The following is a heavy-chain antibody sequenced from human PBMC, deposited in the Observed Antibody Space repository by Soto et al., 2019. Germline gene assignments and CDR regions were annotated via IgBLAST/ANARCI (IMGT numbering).Heavy chain of an antibody. Sequence: QVQLQESGPGLVKPSQTLSLTCTVSGGSISTVDYWWSWIRQSPDMGLEWIGHIYDGGRTYNNPSLESRFTLSVDTSTSQLSLTLSSVSAADTAVYYCARGPSGDKVDSWGQGTLVTVSS. CDR3: ARGPSGDKVDS. V-gene: IGHV4-30-4*01. D-gene: IGHD7-27*01. CDR2: IYDGGRT. J-gene: IGHJ4*02. CDR1: GGSISTVDYW.